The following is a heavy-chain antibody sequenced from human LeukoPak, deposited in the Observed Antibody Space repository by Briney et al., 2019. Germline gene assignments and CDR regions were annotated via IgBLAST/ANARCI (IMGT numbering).Heavy chain of an antibody. J-gene: IGHJ6*03. D-gene: IGHD3-16*02. CDR1: GFTFSSYW. Sequence: GGSLRLSCTVSGFTFSSYWMSWVRQAPGKGLEWVANINQGGSDKSYVDSVKGRFTISRDNAKNSVYLQMNRLRVEDTAVYYCARRSYRGVINVYYYYYMDVWGKGTPVTVSS. CDR2: INQGGSDK. CDR3: ARRSYRGVINVYYYYYMDV. V-gene: IGHV3-7*01.